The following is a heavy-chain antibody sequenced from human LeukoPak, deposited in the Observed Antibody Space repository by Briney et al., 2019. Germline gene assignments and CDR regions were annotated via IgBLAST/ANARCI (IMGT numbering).Heavy chain of an antibody. CDR2: INPNSGGT. J-gene: IGHJ5*02. V-gene: IGHV1-2*02. D-gene: IGHD5-18*01. Sequence: GASVTVSCKASGYTFPAYYMYWVRQAPGQGLEWMGWINPNSGGTNYAQKFQGRVTMTRDTSISTAYMELSRLRSDDTAVYYCARATDTAMVTGWFDPWGQGTLVTVSS. CDR1: GYTFPAYY. CDR3: ARATDTAMVTGWFDP.